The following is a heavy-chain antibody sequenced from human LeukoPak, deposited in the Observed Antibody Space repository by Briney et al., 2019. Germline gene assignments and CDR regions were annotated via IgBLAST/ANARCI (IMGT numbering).Heavy chain of an antibody. V-gene: IGHV1-18*01. D-gene: IGHD3-3*01. CDR2: ISAYNGKT. CDR3: ARDLISRYDFWSGYYTAGGYYYYYYMDV. CDR1: GYTFTSYG. Sequence: ASVKVSCKASGYTFTSYGISWVRQAPGQGLEWMGWISAYNGKTNYAQKLQGRVTMTTDTSTSTAYMELRSLRSDDTAVYYCARDLISRYDFWSGYYTAGGYYYYYYMDVWGKGTTVTVSS. J-gene: IGHJ6*03.